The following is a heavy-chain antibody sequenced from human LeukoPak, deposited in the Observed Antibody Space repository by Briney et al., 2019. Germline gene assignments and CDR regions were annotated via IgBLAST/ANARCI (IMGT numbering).Heavy chain of an antibody. Sequence: SETLSLTCAVYGGSFSGYYWSWIRQPPGKGLEWVGEINHSGSTNYNPSLKGRVTISVDTSKNQFSLKLSSVTAADTAVYYCARSTREGYYDSSGYYPNEHWGQGTLVIVSS. CDR3: ARSTREGYYDSSGYYPNEH. D-gene: IGHD3-22*01. CDR2: INHSGST. CDR1: GGSFSGYY. V-gene: IGHV4-34*01. J-gene: IGHJ1*01.